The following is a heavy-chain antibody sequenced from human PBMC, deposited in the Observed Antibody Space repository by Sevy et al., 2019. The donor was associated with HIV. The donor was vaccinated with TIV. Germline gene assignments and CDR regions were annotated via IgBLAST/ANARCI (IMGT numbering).Heavy chain of an antibody. CDR2: IYYSGST. V-gene: IGHV4-30-4*01. CDR3: ARDPAGYSSSRTNWFDP. Sequence: SETLSLTCTVSGGSISSGDYYWSWIRQPPGKGLEWIGYIYYSGSTYYNPSLKSRVTISVDTSKNQFSLKQSSVTAADTAGYYCARDPAGYSSSRTNWFDPWGQGTLVTVSS. CDR1: GGSISSGDYY. D-gene: IGHD6-13*01. J-gene: IGHJ5*02.